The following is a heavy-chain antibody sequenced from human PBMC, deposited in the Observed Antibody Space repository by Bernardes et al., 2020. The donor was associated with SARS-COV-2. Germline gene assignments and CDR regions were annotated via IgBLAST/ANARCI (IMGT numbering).Heavy chain of an antibody. CDR1: GFTFSSYA. CDR3: AKDGKYCSSTSCYEGYYYYGMDV. D-gene: IGHD2-2*01. Sequence: GSLRLSCAASGFTFSSYAMSWVRQAPGKGLEWVSAISGSGGSTYYADSVKGRFTISRDNSKNTLYLQMNSLRAEDTAVYYCAKDGKYCSSTSCYEGYYYYGMDVWGQGTTVTVSS. CDR2: ISGSGGST. V-gene: IGHV3-23*01. J-gene: IGHJ6*02.